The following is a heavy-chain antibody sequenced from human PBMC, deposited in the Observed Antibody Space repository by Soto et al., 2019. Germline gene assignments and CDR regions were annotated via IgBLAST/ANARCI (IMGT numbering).Heavy chain of an antibody. CDR1: GYTFTRYN. CDR2: INVGNGNT. J-gene: IGHJ4*02. Sequence: QVQFVQSGAEVKKPGASVKVSCKTPGYTFTRYNIPWVRQAPGQRLEWMGWINVGNGNTRYSQKFQGRLTLTRDTPGNTAYLELNSLISEDTAVYYCATPQDYDGCLDSWGQGTLGTVSA. V-gene: IGHV1-3*01. D-gene: IGHD3-22*01. CDR3: ATPQDYDGCLDS.